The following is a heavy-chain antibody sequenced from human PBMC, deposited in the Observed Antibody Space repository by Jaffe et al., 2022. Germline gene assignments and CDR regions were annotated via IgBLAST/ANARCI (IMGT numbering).Heavy chain of an antibody. CDR2: IYHSGST. D-gene: IGHD6-13*01. CDR1: GYSISSGYY. V-gene: IGHV4-38-2*01. Sequence: QVQLQESGPGLVKPSETLSLTCAVSGYSISSGYYWGWIRQPPGKGLEWIGSIYHSGSTYYNPSLKSRVTISVDTSKNQFSLKLSSVTAADTAVYYCARLWRGSSGTPDYWGQGTLVTVSS. CDR3: ARLWRGSSGTPDY. J-gene: IGHJ4*02.